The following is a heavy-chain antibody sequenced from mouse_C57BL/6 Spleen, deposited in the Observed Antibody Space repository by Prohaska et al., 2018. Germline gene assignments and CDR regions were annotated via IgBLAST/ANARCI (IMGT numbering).Heavy chain of an antibody. J-gene: IGHJ1*03. D-gene: IGHD2-4*01. CDR3: ARKEDDYDGWYFDV. V-gene: IGHV1-50*01. CDR1: GYTFTSYW. CDR2: IDPSDSYT. Sequence: QVQLQQPGAELVKPGASVKLSCKASGYTFTSYWMQWVKQRPGQGLEWIGEIDPSDSYTNYNQKFKGKATLTVDTSSSTAYMQLSSLTSEDSAVYYCARKEDDYDGWYFDVWGTGTTVTVSS.